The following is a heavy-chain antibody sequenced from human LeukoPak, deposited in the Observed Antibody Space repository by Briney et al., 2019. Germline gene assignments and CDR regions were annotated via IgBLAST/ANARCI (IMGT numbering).Heavy chain of an antibody. CDR3: ARDPRLEISGMVIDMLDY. J-gene: IGHJ4*02. CDR1: GXTFSSHS. Sequence: GGSLRLSCAASGXTFSSHSMNWVRQAPGKGLEWVSYISSSSIYIYYAASVKGRFAISRDNARNSLFLQMNSLRAEDSGIYYCARDPRLEISGMVIDMLDYWGQGTLVTVSS. V-gene: IGHV3-21*01. D-gene: IGHD3-3*01. CDR2: ISSSSIYI.